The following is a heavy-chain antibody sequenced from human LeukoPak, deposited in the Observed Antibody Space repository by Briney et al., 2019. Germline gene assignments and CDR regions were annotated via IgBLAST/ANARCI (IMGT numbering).Heavy chain of an antibody. CDR2: IDPQDGVT. CDR3: VTDLGRSYFYFDI. D-gene: IGHD3-10*01. Sequence: ASVKVSCRSSGYSLSVLSIHWGRQAPGEGLEWMGGIDPQDGVTIYAQSFKGRVTITEDTSTDTGYMELRSLRSDDAAVYYCVTDLGRSYFYFDIWGQGTLVIVSS. CDR1: GYSLSVLS. V-gene: IGHV1-24*01. J-gene: IGHJ4*02.